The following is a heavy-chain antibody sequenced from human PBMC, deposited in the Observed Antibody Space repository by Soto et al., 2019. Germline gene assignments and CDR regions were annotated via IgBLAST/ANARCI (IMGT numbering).Heavy chain of an antibody. CDR1: GFTFNNYG. D-gene: IGHD3-22*01. V-gene: IGHV3-33*01. J-gene: IGHJ2*01. CDR2: IWYDGSRE. Sequence: GGSLRLSCAASGFTFNNYGMHWVRQAPGKGLEWVAVIWYDGSRESYADSVKGRFTISRDNSKNTLYLQMNSLRAEDTAVYYCARDRYSYDSRAYQGVDWYFDLWGRGTLVTVSS. CDR3: ARDRYSYDSRAYQGVDWYFDL.